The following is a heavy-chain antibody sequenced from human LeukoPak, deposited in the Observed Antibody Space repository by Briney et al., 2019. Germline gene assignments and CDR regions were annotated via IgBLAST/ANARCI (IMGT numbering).Heavy chain of an antibody. V-gene: IGHV1-69*04. CDR1: GGTFHNYA. CDR2: IIPILGIA. J-gene: IGHJ6*02. Sequence: APVTVSYKASGGTFHNYAISGVRQAPGPGLEWMGRIIPILGIANYAQKFQRRVTITADKSTSTAYMELSSLRSEDTAVYYCARDAHRYSSSYSNGMDVWGQGTTVTVSS. D-gene: IGHD6-13*01. CDR3: ARDAHRYSSSYSNGMDV.